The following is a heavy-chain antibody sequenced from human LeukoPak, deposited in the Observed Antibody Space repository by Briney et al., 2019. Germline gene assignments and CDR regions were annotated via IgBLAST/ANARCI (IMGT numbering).Heavy chain of an antibody. J-gene: IGHJ4*02. CDR1: GFTFSSYG. CDR3: ARGYCSSTSCYPGGYYFDY. CDR2: IYSDGST. D-gene: IGHD2-2*01. V-gene: IGHV3-NL1*01. Sequence: GGSLRLSCAASGFTFSSYGMHWVRQAPGKGLEWVSVIYSDGSTYYADSVKGRFTISRDNFKNTVYLQMNSLRADDTAVYKCARGYCSSTSCYPGGYYFDYWGQGTLVTVSS.